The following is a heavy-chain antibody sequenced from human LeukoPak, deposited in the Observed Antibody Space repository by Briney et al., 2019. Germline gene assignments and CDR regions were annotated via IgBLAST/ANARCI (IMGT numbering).Heavy chain of an antibody. J-gene: IGHJ4*02. D-gene: IGHD6-13*01. CDR1: GFTFSSYG. CDR2: IRYDGSNE. CDR3: AKDQGSSWYLGYFDY. V-gene: IGHV3-30*02. Sequence: PGGSLRLSCAASGFTFSSYGMHWVRQAPGKGLEWVAFIRYDGSNEYYADSVKGRFTISRDNSKNTLYLQMNSLRAEDTAVYYCAKDQGSSWYLGYFDYWGQGTLVTVSS.